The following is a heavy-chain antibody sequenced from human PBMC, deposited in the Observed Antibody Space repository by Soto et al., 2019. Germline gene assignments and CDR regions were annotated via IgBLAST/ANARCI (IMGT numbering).Heavy chain of an antibody. J-gene: IGHJ4*02. Sequence: SETLSLTCAVSGGSISSGGYSWSWIRQPPGKGLEWIGYIYHSGSTYYNPSLKSRVTISVDRSKNQFSLKLSSVTAADTAVYYCARDSSSGFDYWGQGTLVTVS. D-gene: IGHD3-22*01. CDR2: IYHSGST. V-gene: IGHV4-30-2*01. CDR3: ARDSSSGFDY. CDR1: GGSISSGGYS.